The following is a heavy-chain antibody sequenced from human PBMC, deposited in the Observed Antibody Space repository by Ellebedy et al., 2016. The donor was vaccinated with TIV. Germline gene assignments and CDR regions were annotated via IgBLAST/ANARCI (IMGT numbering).Heavy chain of an antibody. Sequence: MPSETLSLTCTVSGGSISSYYWSWIRQPAGKGLEWIGRIYTSGSPNYNPSLTSRVTMSVDTSKNQFSLKLSSVTAADTAVYYCARAPAYYYDSSGYDDAFDIWGQGTMVTVSS. CDR2: IYTSGSP. CDR3: ARAPAYYYDSSGYDDAFDI. D-gene: IGHD3-22*01. V-gene: IGHV4-4*07. J-gene: IGHJ3*02. CDR1: GGSISSYY.